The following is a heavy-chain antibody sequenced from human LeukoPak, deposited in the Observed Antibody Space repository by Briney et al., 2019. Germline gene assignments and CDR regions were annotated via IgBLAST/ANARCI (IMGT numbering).Heavy chain of an antibody. D-gene: IGHD5-18*01. CDR3: AKGPLRRLWPSDY. V-gene: IGHV3-23*01. CDR2: ISGSGGST. CDR1: GFTFSSYA. Sequence: GGSLRLSCAASGFTFSSYAMSWVRRAPGKGLEWVSAISGSGGSTYYADSVKGRFTISRDNSKNTLYLQMNSLRAEDTAVYYCAKGPLRRLWPSDYWGQGTLVTVSS. J-gene: IGHJ4*02.